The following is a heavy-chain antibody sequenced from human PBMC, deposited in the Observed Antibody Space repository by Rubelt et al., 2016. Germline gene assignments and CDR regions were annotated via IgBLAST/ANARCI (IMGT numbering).Heavy chain of an antibody. D-gene: IGHD3-3*01. CDR3: ATGGDFGVVIPNWFDP. Sequence: QVQLVQSGAEVKKPGSSVKVSCKASGGTFSSYAISWVRQAPGQGPEWLGGIIPIFGPANYAQKFQRGVKITADEATSTAYMELSSLRSEDTAVYYCATGGDFGVVIPNWFDPWGQGTLVTVSS. CDR2: IIPIFGPA. V-gene: IGHV1-69*01. CDR1: GGTFSSYA. J-gene: IGHJ5*02.